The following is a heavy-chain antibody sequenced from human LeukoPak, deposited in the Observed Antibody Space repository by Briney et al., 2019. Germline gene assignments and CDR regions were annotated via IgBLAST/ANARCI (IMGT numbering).Heavy chain of an antibody. CDR2: ISVRSNYI. J-gene: IGHJ4*02. Sequence: GGSLRLSCVASGYTFSSYSINWVRQAPGKGLEWVSSISVRSNYIYYADSVRGRFSISRDDARDSLYLQMNSLRAEDTAVYYCATEGKYYDLDYWGQGTLVTVSS. V-gene: IGHV3-21*01. CDR1: GYTFSSYS. D-gene: IGHD3-22*01. CDR3: ATEGKYYDLDY.